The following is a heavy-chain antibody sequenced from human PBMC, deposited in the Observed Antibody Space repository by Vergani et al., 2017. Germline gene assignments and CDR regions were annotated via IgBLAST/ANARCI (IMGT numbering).Heavy chain of an antibody. V-gene: IGHV1-69*02. Sequence: QVQLVQSGAEVKKPGSSVKVSCKASGGTFSSYTISWVRQAPGQGLEWMGRIIPILGIANYAQKFQGRVTITADKSTSTAYMELSSLRSEDTAVYYCAAEGVVRGVIIDGMDVWGQGTTVTVSS. CDR1: GGTFSSYT. CDR2: IIPILGIA. CDR3: AAEGVVRGVIIDGMDV. D-gene: IGHD3-10*01. J-gene: IGHJ6*02.